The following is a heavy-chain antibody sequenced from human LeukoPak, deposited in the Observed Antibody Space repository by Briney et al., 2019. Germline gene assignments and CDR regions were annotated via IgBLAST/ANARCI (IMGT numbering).Heavy chain of an antibody. D-gene: IGHD3-22*01. CDR1: GSTFSRYA. J-gene: IGHJ4*02. Sequence: GGSLRLSCAASGSTFSRYAMSWVRQAPGKGLEWVSVISGSGGGTYYADSLKGRFTISRDNAKNTLFLQMISLTAEDTAVYYCARRRNSSDGMDFDYWGQGTLVTVSS. V-gene: IGHV3-23*01. CDR2: ISGSGGGT. CDR3: ARRRNSSDGMDFDY.